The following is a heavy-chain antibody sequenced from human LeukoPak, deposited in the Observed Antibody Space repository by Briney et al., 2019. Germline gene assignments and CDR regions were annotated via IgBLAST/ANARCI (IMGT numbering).Heavy chain of an antibody. CDR1: GFTFSSYA. D-gene: IGHD6-13*01. V-gene: IGHV3-23*01. CDR2: ITGSGDYT. CDR3: AKRQYISSGDFDY. Sequence: PGGSLRLSCAVSGFTFSSYAMSWVRQAPGKGLEWVSAITGSGDYTNYADSVKGRFTISRDNSKNTLYLQMNSLRAEDTAVYYCAKRQYISSGDFDYWGQGTLVTVSS. J-gene: IGHJ4*02.